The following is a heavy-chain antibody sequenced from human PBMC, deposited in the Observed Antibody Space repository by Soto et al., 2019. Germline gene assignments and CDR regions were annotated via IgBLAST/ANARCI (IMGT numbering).Heavy chain of an antibody. J-gene: IGHJ4*02. V-gene: IGHV3-30*18. D-gene: IGHD6-13*01. CDR1: GFTFSSYG. Sequence: LRLSCAASGFTFSSYGMHWVRQAPGKGLEWVAVISYDGSNKYYADSVKGRFTISRDNSKNTLYLQMNSLRAEDTAVYYCAKVPLAAAGLFDYWGQGTLVTVSS. CDR2: ISYDGSNK. CDR3: AKVPLAAAGLFDY.